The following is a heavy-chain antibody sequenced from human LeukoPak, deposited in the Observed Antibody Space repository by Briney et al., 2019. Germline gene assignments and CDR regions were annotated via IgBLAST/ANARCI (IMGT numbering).Heavy chain of an antibody. CDR1: GFTFSTSW. CDR3: STGGYYFDY. Sequence: PGGSLRLSCAASGFTFSTSWMGWVRQAPGKGLEWVANINQGGSEKHYVDSVRGRFSISRDTAKNSLSLQMNSLRAEDTAVYYCSTGGYYFDYWGLGTLVTVSS. CDR2: INQGGSEK. V-gene: IGHV3-7*02. J-gene: IGHJ4*02. D-gene: IGHD2-21*01.